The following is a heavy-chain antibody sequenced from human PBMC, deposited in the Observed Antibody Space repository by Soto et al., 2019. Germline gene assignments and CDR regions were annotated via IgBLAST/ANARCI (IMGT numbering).Heavy chain of an antibody. CDR1: AYTFTDYD. CDR3: ARFARRRHPTIEY. V-gene: IGHV1-8*01. D-gene: IGHD1-26*01. CDR2: MTPCSGYT. J-gene: IGHJ4*02. Sequence: ASMKGSFKTIAYTFTDYDSKRVHLDTGPGRQWMGCMTPCSGYTVYAQKSQGRGTMTWDTSISTAYMELSSLTSADTAVHYCARFARRRHPTIEYWGQGALVTVSS.